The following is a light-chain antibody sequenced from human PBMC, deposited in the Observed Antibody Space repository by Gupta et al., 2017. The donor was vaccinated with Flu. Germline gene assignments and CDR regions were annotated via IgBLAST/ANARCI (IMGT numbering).Light chain of an antibody. CDR2: WAS. V-gene: IGKV4-1*01. J-gene: IGKJ1*01. CDR3: QQYDSTPWT. CDR1: QNVLYSSNNKNY. Sequence: SQGERATINCKFSQNVLYSSNNKNYLAWYQQKPGQPPKLLIYWASTRESGVPDRFSGSGSGTDFTLTISSLQAEDVAVYYCQQYDSTPWTFGQGTKVEIK.